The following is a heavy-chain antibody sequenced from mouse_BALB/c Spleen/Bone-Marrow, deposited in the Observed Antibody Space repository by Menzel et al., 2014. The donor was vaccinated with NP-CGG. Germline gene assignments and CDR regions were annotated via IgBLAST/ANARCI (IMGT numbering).Heavy chain of an antibody. D-gene: IGHD1-1*01. Sequence: EVQLQQSGAVLVKPGASVKLSCTASGFNIKDTYMHWVKQRPEQGLEWIGRIDPANGNTKYDPKFQGKATITADTSSNTAYLQLSSLTSEDTAVYYCAPYYYGSSSFAYWGQGTLVTVSA. V-gene: IGHV14-3*02. J-gene: IGHJ3*01. CDR1: GFNIKDTY. CDR3: APYYYGSSSFAY. CDR2: IDPANGNT.